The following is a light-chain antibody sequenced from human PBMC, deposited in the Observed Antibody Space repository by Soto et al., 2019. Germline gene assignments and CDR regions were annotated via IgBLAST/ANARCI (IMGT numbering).Light chain of an antibody. CDR1: QGISSY. Sequence: IQLTQSPSSLSASVGDRVTITCRASQGISSYLAWYQQKPGKAPKLLIYGASTLEGGVPFRFSGSGSGTDFTLTISSLQPEEFATYYCQQLNTYPITFGHGTRLEIK. CDR3: QQLNTYPIT. CDR2: GAS. J-gene: IGKJ5*01. V-gene: IGKV1-9*01.